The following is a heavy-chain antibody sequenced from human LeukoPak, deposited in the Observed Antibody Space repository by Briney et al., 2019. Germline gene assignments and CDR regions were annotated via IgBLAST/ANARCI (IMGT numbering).Heavy chain of an antibody. V-gene: IGHV3-30*18. J-gene: IGHJ4*02. CDR1: GFTFSSYG. D-gene: IGHD6-6*01. CDR2: ISYDGSNK. CDR3: AKLGIAARNFDY. Sequence: PGGPLRLSCAASGFTFSSYGMHWVRQAPGKGLEWVAVISYDGSNKYYADSVKGRFTISRDNSKNTLYLQMNSLRAEDTAVYYCAKLGIAARNFDYWGQGTLVTVSS.